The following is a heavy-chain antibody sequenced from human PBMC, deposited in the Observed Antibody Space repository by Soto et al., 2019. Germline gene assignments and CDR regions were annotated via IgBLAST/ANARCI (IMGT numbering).Heavy chain of an antibody. CDR3: ARQANCSSTSCYVYYYYGMDV. CDR2: IYPGDSDT. Sequence: RKISCKGSGYSFTSYWIGWVRQMPGKGLEWMGIIYPGDSDTRYSPSFQGQVTISADKSISTAYLQWSSLKASDTAMYYCARQANCSSTSCYVYYYYGMDVWGQGTTVPVSS. V-gene: IGHV5-51*01. CDR1: GYSFTSYW. D-gene: IGHD2-2*01. J-gene: IGHJ6*02.